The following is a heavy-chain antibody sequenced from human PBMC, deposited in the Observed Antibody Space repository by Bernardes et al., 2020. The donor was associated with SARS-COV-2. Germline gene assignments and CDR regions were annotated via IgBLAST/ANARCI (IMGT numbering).Heavy chain of an antibody. CDR1: GFIFTNYW. CDR3: ARGSGNYYFDN. Sequence: GGTLRLSCAASGFIFTNYWMHWVRQAPGKGLVWVSRINGDGSNINYADSVKGRFTISRDNAKSTLYLEMSSPRAEDTAVYYCARGSGNYYFDNWGQGTPVTVSS. J-gene: IGHJ4*02. D-gene: IGHD6-19*01. CDR2: INGDGSNI. V-gene: IGHV3-74*01.